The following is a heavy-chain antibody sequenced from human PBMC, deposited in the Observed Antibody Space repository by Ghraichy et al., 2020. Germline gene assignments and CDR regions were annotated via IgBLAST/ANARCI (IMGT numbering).Heavy chain of an antibody. CDR3: ARFRLAAAGTFDY. D-gene: IGHD6-13*01. CDR2: ISSNVNYI. J-gene: IGHJ4*02. Sequence: GESLNISCAASGFPFSNYSMNWVRQAPGKGLEWVSSISSNVNYIYYADSVKGRFTISRDNAKNSLYLQMNSLRAEDTAVYYCARFRLAAAGTFDYWGQGALVTVSS. V-gene: IGHV3-21*01. CDR1: GFPFSNYS.